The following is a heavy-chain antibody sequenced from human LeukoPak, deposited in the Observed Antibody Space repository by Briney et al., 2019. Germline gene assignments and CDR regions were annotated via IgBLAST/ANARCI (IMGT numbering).Heavy chain of an antibody. CDR1: GFTFSSYG. J-gene: IGHJ4*02. CDR3: AKDPGPLGYYFDY. V-gene: IGHV3-30*02. CDR2: IRYDGSNK. Sequence: GGSLRLSCAASGFTFSSYGMHWVRQAPGKRLEWVAFIRYDGSNKYYADSVKGRFTISRDNSKNTLYLQMNSLRAEDTAVYYCAKDPGPLGYYFDYWGQGTLVTVSS. D-gene: IGHD3-16*01.